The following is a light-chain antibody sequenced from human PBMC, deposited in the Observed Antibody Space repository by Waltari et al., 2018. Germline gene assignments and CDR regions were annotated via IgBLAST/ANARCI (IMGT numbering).Light chain of an antibody. V-gene: IGLV1-40*01. CDR3: QSYDSSLSAWV. J-gene: IGLJ2*01. CDR1: SSNIGSRFA. CDR2: ANN. Sequence: QSVLTQPPSVSGAPGQRVTISCTGSSSNIGSRFAVHWYQQVPGTVPKLLIYANNYRPSGVPGRFSGSKSGTSASPAIAGLQAEDEADYYCQSYDSSLSAWVFGGGTKLTVL.